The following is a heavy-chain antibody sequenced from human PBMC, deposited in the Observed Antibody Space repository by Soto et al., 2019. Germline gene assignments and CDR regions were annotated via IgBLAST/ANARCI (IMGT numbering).Heavy chain of an antibody. V-gene: IGHV4-4*07. D-gene: IGHD5-12*01. J-gene: IGHJ5*02. CDR1: GGSFRDYY. Sequence: QVQLQESGPGLVKPSGTLSLTCTVSGGSFRDYYWSWIRQPAGKGLEWIGRIYDTGSVNYNPSLKSRVTMSVDTSQNQLSLKLSPVTAADTAVYYCARVQRYSGSYRWFDPWGQGTLVTVSS. CDR2: IYDTGSV. CDR3: ARVQRYSGSYRWFDP.